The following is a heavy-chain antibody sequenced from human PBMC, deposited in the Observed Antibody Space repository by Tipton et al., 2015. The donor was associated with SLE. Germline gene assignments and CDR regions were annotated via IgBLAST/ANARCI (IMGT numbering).Heavy chain of an antibody. CDR1: GGSISSYY. J-gene: IGHJ2*01. Sequence: TLSLTCTVSGGSISSYYWSWIRQPPGKGLEWIAYIHSSGSTNYNPSLKSRVTISVDTSKNQFSLKLSSVTAADTAVYYCARDRRGWYFDLWGRGTLVTVSS. V-gene: IGHV4-4*08. CDR2: IHSSGST. D-gene: IGHD3-10*01. CDR3: ARDRRGWYFDL.